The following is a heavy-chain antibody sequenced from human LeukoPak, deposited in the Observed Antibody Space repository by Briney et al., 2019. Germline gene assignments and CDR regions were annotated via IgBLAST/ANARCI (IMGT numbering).Heavy chain of an antibody. V-gene: IGHV4-59*01. J-gene: IGHJ4*02. CDR2: IYDSGYT. D-gene: IGHD3-22*01. Sequence: PSETLALTCTVSGGSIRTYYWSWLRQPPGKGLEWIGFIYDSGYTKYNPSLKSRATISVDMSKNQFSLKRSSVTAADTAVYYCARGGHYDSSGYPFWGQGTLVTVSS. CDR1: GGSIRTYY. CDR3: ARGGHYDSSGYPF.